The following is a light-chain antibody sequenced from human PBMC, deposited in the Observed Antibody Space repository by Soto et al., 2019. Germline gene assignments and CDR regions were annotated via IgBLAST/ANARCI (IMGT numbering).Light chain of an antibody. J-gene: IGLJ3*02. V-gene: IGLV1-40*01. CDR1: DSNVGINF. Sequence: QSVLTQPPSASATPGQRVTISCSGSDSNVGINFVYWYQQLPGAAPKLVIFGNRNRPSGVPERFSGSKSGTSASLAITGLQAEDEADYYCQAYDYSLTAFVFGGGTKLTVL. CDR3: QAYDYSLTAFV. CDR2: GNR.